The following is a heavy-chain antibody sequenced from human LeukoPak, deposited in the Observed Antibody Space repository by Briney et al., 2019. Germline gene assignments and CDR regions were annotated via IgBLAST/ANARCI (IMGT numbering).Heavy chain of an antibody. V-gene: IGHV3-74*01. D-gene: IGHD2/OR15-2a*01. CDR2: INSDGSWT. J-gene: IGHJ4*02. CDR1: GNYW. CDR3: VSFYETY. Sequence: GGSLRLSCAASGNYWMHWVRQAPGKGLVWVSHINSDGSWTSYAGSVKGRFAISKDNAKNTVYLQMNSLRAEDTAVYYCVSFYETYWGRGTLVTVSS.